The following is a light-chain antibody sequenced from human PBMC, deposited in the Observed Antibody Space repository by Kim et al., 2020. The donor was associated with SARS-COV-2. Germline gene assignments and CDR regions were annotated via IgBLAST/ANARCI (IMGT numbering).Light chain of an antibody. J-gene: IGLJ3*02. CDR3: TSYTISNTWV. V-gene: IGLV2-14*04. Sequence: GQSLTISCTGSNSDIGNFNSVSWFQQYPGSVPKLLTYDVSVRSSGVSHRFSASKSDNTASLTISGLQAEDEAVYYCTSYTISNTWVFGGGTQLTVL. CDR2: DVS. CDR1: NSDIGNFNS.